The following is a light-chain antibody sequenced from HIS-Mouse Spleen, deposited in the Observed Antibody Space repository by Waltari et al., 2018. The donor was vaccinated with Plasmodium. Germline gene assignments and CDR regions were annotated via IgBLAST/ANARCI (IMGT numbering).Light chain of an antibody. V-gene: IGKV3-15*01. CDR2: GAP. Sequence: EIVMTQSPATLSVSPGERATLSRRASQSVSSNIARYQQKPGQAPRRPIFGAPTRATGIPARFSGRVCVTEFTLTISGLQSEDFAVYYCQQYNNWSFSFGPGTKVDIK. CDR1: QSVSSN. J-gene: IGKJ3*01. CDR3: QQYNNWSFS.